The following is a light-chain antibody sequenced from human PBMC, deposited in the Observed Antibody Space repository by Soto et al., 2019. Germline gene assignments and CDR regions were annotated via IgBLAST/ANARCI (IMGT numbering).Light chain of an antibody. CDR1: QTVTTNY. J-gene: IGKJ2*01. V-gene: IGKV3-20*01. CDR3: QQYGSSVFT. Sequence: ETVLTQSPGTLSLSPGETATLSCRASQTVTTNYLAWYQQKPDQAPRLLIYGASSRATGIPDRFSGSGSGTDFTLTISRLEPEDFAVYYYQQYGSSVFTFGQGTKLEIK. CDR2: GAS.